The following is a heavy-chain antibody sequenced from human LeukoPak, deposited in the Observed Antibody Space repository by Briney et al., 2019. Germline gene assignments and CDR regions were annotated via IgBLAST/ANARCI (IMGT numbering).Heavy chain of an antibody. CDR1: GFTFSSYA. Sequence: GGSLRLSCAVSGFTFSSYAMHWVRQAPGKGLEYVSAISSNGGSTYYANSVKGRFTISRDNSKNTLYLQMGSLRAEDMAVYYCARVNAVVREGGFDYWGQGTLVTVSS. D-gene: IGHD4-23*01. CDR2: ISSNGGST. CDR3: ARVNAVVREGGFDY. V-gene: IGHV3-64*01. J-gene: IGHJ4*02.